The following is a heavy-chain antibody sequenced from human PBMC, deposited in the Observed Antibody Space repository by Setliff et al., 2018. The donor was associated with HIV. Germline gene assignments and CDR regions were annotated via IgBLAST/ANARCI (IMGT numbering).Heavy chain of an antibody. CDR3: ARDESIFGVAISDY. J-gene: IGHJ4*02. D-gene: IGHD3-3*01. CDR2: ISPDSGDT. Sequence: GASVKVSCKVYGYTFDDYYIHWVRQAPGQGVEWVGKISPDSGDTFYAQKFQGKVTMTRDTSISKAYMELSSMTSDDPALYYCARDESIFGVAISDYWGQGTLVTVSS. CDR1: GYTFDDYY. V-gene: IGHV1-2*02.